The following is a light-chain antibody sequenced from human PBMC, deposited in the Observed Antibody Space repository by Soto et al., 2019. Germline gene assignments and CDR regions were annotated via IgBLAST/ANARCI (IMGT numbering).Light chain of an antibody. J-gene: IGKJ1*01. Sequence: DIQMTQSPSTLSGSVGDRVTITFRASQTISSWLAWYQQKPGKAPKLLIYKASTLKSGVPSRFSGSGSGTEFTLTISSLQPEDFATYYCQQSYDTPRTFGQGTKVDIK. CDR3: QQSYDTPRT. CDR1: QTISSW. V-gene: IGKV1-5*03. CDR2: KAS.